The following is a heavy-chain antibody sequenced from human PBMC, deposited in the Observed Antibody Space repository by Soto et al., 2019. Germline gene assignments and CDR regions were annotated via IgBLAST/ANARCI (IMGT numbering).Heavy chain of an antibody. V-gene: IGHV1-18*01. CDR3: ARVVATVAGPYGMDV. J-gene: IGHJ6*02. Sequence: QVQLVQSGAEVKKPGASVKVSCRASGYTFTSYVISWVRQAPGQGLEWMGWISAYNGNTNFAQKLQGRVTMTTETSTSIAYMELRSLRSDDTAVYYCARVVATVAGPYGMDVWGQGTTVTVSS. D-gene: IGHD6-19*01. CDR1: GYTFTSYV. CDR2: ISAYNGNT.